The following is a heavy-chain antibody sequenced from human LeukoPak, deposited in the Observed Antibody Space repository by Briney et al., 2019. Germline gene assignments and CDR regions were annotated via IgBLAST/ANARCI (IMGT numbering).Heavy chain of an antibody. Sequence: GGSLRLSCAASGFTFSSYSMNWVRQAPGKGLEWVSSISSSSSYIYYADSVKGRFTISRDNAKNSLYLQMNSLRAEDTAVYYCAREFYFDSSGYSHAFDIWGQGTMVTVSS. V-gene: IGHV3-21*01. D-gene: IGHD3-22*01. CDR1: GFTFSSYS. CDR2: ISSSSSYI. CDR3: AREFYFDSSGYSHAFDI. J-gene: IGHJ3*02.